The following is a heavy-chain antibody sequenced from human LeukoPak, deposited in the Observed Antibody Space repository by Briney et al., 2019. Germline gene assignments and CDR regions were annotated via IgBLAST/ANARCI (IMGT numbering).Heavy chain of an antibody. CDR1: GGTFSSYA. Sequence: SVKVSCKASGGTFSSYAISWVRQAPGQGLEWMGRIIPIFGTANYAQKFQGRVTITTDESTSTAYMELSSLRSEDTAVYYCATTYIRYFDWLLDYWGQGTLVTASS. CDR2: IIPIFGTA. CDR3: ATTYIRYFDWLLDY. D-gene: IGHD3-9*01. V-gene: IGHV1-69*05. J-gene: IGHJ4*02.